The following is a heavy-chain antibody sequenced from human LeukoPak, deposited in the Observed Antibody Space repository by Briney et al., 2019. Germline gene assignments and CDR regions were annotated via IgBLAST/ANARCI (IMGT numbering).Heavy chain of an antibody. CDR1: GFTFDDYA. CDR2: ISWDGGST. V-gene: IGHV3-43D*04. J-gene: IGHJ6*03. CDR3: AKAGDCTNGVCYTTYYYMDV. D-gene: IGHD2-8*01. Sequence: GGSLRLSCAASGFTFDDYAMHWVRQAPGKGLESVSLISWDGGSTYYADSVKGRFTISRDNSKNSLYLQMNSLRAEDTALYYCAKAGDCTNGVCYTTYYYMDVWGKGTTVTVSS.